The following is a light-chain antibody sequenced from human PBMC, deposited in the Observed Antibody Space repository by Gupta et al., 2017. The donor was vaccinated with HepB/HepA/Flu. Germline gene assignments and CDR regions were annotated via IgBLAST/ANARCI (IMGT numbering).Light chain of an antibody. CDR3: QQRSNWPLT. J-gene: IGKJ4*01. Sequence: EIVLTQSPATLSLSPGERATLSCRASQSVSSYLAWYQQKPGQAPRLPIYDASNRATVIPARFSGSGSGTDFTLTISSLEPEDFAVYYCQQRSNWPLTFGGGTKVEIK. CDR1: QSVSSY. CDR2: DAS. V-gene: IGKV3-11*01.